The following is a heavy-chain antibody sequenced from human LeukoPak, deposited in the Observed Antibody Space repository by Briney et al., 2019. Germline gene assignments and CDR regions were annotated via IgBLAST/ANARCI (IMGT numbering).Heavy chain of an antibody. Sequence: GGSLRLSCAASGFTFDDFAMHWVRQAPGKALEWVSGISWNSGSIGYADSVKGRFTISRDNAKNSLYLQMNSLRAEDTALYYCAKGASRDGGVSGAWGQGTLVTVSS. CDR3: AKGASRDGGVSGA. D-gene: IGHD2-8*02. CDR1: GFTFDDFA. CDR2: ISWNSGSI. V-gene: IGHV3-9*01. J-gene: IGHJ5*02.